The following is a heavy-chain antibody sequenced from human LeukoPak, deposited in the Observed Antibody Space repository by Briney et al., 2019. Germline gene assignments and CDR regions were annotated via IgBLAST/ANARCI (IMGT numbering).Heavy chain of an antibody. J-gene: IGHJ4*02. V-gene: IGHV3-64D*06. CDR2: ISSNGGST. Sequence: PGGSLRLSCSASGFTFSSYAMHWVRQAPGKGLEYVSAISSNGGSTYYADSVKGRFTISRDNSKNTLYLQMSSLRAEDTAVYYCARGIHYYDSSGYPSKYSDSVDYWGQGTLVTVSS. CDR1: GFTFSSYA. D-gene: IGHD3-22*01. CDR3: ARGIHYYDSSGYPSKYSDSVDY.